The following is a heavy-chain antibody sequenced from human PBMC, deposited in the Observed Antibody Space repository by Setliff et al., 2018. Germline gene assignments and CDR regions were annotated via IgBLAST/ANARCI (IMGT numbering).Heavy chain of an antibody. D-gene: IGHD2-15*01. V-gene: IGHV4-59*01. Sequence: PSETLSLTCTVSGDSISSYYWSWIRQPPGKGLEWIGYIYYSGSTNYNPSLKGRVTMSVATFENHFSLKLKSVTAADTAMYYCARGCAAGACYSDYYYYMDVWGKGTTVTVSS. CDR3: ARGCAAGACYSDYYYYMDV. CDR2: IYYSGST. CDR1: GDSISSYY. J-gene: IGHJ6*03.